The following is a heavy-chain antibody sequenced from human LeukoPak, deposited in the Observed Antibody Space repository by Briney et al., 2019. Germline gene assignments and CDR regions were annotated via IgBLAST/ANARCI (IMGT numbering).Heavy chain of an antibody. CDR1: GGSVSSGSFY. CDR3: ARSSRGTSDYYGMDV. CDR2: IYYSGST. J-gene: IGHJ6*02. Sequence: PSETLSLTCTVSGGSVSSGSFYWSWIRQPPGKGLEWVGYIYYSGSTNYNPSLKSRVTISADTSKNHFSLKLSSVTAADTAVYYCARSSRGTSDYYGMDVWGQGTTVTVSS. V-gene: IGHV4-61*03. D-gene: IGHD1-1*01.